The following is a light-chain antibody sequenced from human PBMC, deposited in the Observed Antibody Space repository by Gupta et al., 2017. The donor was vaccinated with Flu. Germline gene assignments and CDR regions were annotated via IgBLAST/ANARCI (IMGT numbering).Light chain of an antibody. CDR2: GAS. CDR1: QSVSRY. V-gene: IGKV3-15*01. J-gene: IGKJ2*01. Sequence: DRPTLSCRAIQSVSRYLAWYQQKPGQAPRLLIYGASTRATGIPARFSGSGSGTEFTLTISSLQSEDFAVYYCQQYSDWPPNTFGQGTKLET. CDR3: QQYSDWPPNT.